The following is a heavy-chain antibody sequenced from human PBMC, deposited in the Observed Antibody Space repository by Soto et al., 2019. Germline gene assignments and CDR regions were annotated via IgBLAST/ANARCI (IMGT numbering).Heavy chain of an antibody. V-gene: IGHV3-30*18. Sequence: GGSLRLSCAASGFTFSSYGMHWVRQAPGKGLEWVATVSYDGSNEYHADSVKGRFTISRDNSKNTLYLQMNSLRAEDTAVYYCAKDRVPFGVIISFPGHWGQGTLVTVSS. CDR3: AKDRVPFGVIISFPGH. D-gene: IGHD3-3*01. J-gene: IGHJ4*02. CDR1: GFTFSSYG. CDR2: VSYDGSNE.